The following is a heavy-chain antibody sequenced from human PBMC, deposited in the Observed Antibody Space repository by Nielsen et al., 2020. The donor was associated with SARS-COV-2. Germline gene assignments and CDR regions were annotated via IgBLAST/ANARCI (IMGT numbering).Heavy chain of an antibody. V-gene: IGHV1-69*04. J-gene: IGHJ6*03. CDR2: IIPILGIA. Sequence: WVRQAPGQGLEWMGRIIPILGIANYAQKFQGRVTITADKSTSTAYMELSSLRSEDTAVYYCARDPYSYGYGNYYYYMDVWGKGTTVTVSS. CDR3: ARDPYSYGYGNYYYYMDV. D-gene: IGHD5-18*01.